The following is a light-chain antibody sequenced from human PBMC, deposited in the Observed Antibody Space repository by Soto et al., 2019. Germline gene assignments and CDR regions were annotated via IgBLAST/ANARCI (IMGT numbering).Light chain of an antibody. CDR3: CSYAGSSALYV. CDR2: EVS. Sequence: QSVLTQPASVSGSPGQSITISCSGTSSDVGSYNLVSWYQQHPGQAPKLMIYEVSKRPSGLSNRFSGSKSGSTASLTISGLQAGDEADYYCCSYAGSSALYVFGTGTNSPS. V-gene: IGLV2-23*02. J-gene: IGLJ1*01. CDR1: SSDVGSYNL.